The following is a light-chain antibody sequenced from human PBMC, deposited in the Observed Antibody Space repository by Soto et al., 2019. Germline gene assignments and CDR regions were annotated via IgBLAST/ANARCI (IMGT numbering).Light chain of an antibody. V-gene: IGKV1-5*01. Sequence: DIQMTQSPSTLSSSVGDRVTITCRASQSISSWLAWYQQKPGKAPKLLIYDASSLASGVPSRFSGSGSGTEFTLTISSLQPDDFATYYCQQYNNYSTFGQGTKVEIK. J-gene: IGKJ1*01. CDR1: QSISSW. CDR2: DAS. CDR3: QQYNNYST.